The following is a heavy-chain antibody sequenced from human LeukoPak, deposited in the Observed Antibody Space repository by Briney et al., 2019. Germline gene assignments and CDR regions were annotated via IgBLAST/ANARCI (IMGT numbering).Heavy chain of an antibody. V-gene: IGHV4-34*01. D-gene: IGHD4-17*01. CDR1: GGSFSGYY. CDR2: INHSGST. CDR3: ARGHTVTTTADY. Sequence: SETLSLTCAVYGGSFSGYYWSWIREPPGKGLEWIGEINHSGSTNYNPSLKSRVTISVDTSKNQFSLKLSSVTAADTAVYYCARGHTVTTTADYWGQGTLVTVSS. J-gene: IGHJ4*02.